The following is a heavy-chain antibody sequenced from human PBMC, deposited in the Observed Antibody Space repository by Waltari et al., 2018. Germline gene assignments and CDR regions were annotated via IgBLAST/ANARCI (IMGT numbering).Heavy chain of an antibody. V-gene: IGHV4-34*01. CDR1: GGSFSGYY. CDR2: INHSGST. CDR3: ARALLTYYDFWSGYSGRYFDY. Sequence: QVQLQQWGAGLLKPSETLSLTCAVYGGSFSGYYWSWIRQPPGKGLEWIGEINHSGSTNYNPSLKSRVTISVDTSKNQFSLKLSSVTAADTAVYYCARALLTYYDFWSGYSGRYFDYWGQGTLVTVSS. J-gene: IGHJ4*02. D-gene: IGHD3-3*01.